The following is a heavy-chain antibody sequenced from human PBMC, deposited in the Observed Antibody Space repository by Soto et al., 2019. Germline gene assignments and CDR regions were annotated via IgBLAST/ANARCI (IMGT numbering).Heavy chain of an antibody. V-gene: IGHV3-30*18. D-gene: IGHD6-19*01. J-gene: IGHJ4*02. CDR1: GFTFSSYG. CDR2: ISYDGSNK. CDR3: AKDREQWTRGLGSYYFDY. Sequence: GGSLRLSCAASGFTFSSYGMHWVRQAPGKGLEWVAVISYDGSNKYYADSVKGRFTISRDNSKNTLYLQMNSLRAEDTAVYYCAKDREQWTRGLGSYYFDYWGQGTLVTVSS.